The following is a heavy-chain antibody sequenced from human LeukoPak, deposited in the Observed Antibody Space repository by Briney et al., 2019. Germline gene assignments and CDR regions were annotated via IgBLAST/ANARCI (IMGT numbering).Heavy chain of an antibody. J-gene: IGHJ3*02. CDR3: ARHCDILTGYSAYPFDI. V-gene: IGHV4-59*08. CDR1: GGSISGYY. Sequence: SETLSLTCTVSGGSISGYYWNWIREPPGKGLEWIGYIYYSGTTHYNPSLESRVTISVDTSKNQFSLKLNSVTAADTAVYYCARHCDILTGYSAYPFDIWGQGTMVSVSS. D-gene: IGHD3-9*01. CDR2: IYYSGTT.